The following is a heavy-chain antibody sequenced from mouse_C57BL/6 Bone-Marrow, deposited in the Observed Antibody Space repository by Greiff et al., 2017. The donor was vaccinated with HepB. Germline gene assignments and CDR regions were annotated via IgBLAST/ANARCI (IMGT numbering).Heavy chain of an antibody. J-gene: IGHJ1*03. CDR1: GYTFTDYY. Sequence: QVQLQQSGAELVRPGASVKLSCKASGYTFTDYYINWVKQRPGQGLEWIARIYPGSGNTYYNEKFKGKATLTAEKSSSTAYMQLSSLTSEDSAVYFCARDTTVVPWYFDVWGTGTTVTVSS. D-gene: IGHD1-1*01. V-gene: IGHV1-76*01. CDR2: IYPGSGNT. CDR3: ARDTTVVPWYFDV.